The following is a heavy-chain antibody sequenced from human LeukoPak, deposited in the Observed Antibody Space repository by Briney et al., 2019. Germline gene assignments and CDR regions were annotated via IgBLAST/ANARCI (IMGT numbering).Heavy chain of an antibody. CDR1: GFTFSSYG. CDR3: ARAVDTAMAELDY. V-gene: IGHV3-30*03. D-gene: IGHD5-18*01. CDR2: ISYDGSKK. J-gene: IGHJ4*02. Sequence: GGSLRLSCAASGFTFSSYGMHWVRQAPGKGLEWVAIISYDGSKKYYADSVKGRFTISRNNSNNTLYLQTNNLRAEDTAVYYCARAVDTAMAELDYWGQGTLVTVSS.